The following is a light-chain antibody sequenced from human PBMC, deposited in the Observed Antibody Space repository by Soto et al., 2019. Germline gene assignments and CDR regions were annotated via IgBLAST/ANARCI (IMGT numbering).Light chain of an antibody. CDR3: QQYNNWLWT. Sequence: EIVMTQSPATLSVSPGERATLSCRASQSVNSNLVWYQQKPGQAPGLLIYGASTRATGIPARFSGSGSVTEFTLTISSLPSEDFAVYYCQQYNNWLWTFGQGTKVEIK. CDR2: GAS. J-gene: IGKJ1*01. V-gene: IGKV3-15*01. CDR1: QSVNSN.